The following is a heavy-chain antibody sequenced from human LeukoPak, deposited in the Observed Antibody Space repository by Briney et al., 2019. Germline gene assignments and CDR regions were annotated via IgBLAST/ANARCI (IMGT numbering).Heavy chain of an antibody. D-gene: IGHD6-19*01. J-gene: IGHJ4*02. CDR2: ISYDGSND. Sequence: GGSLRLSCAASGFTFRSYGMDWVRQAPGRGLEWVAVISYDGSNDYYADSVKGRFTISRDNSKNTLYLQMNSLRPEDTAVYYCAKDLGNEQWLALDFWGQGTLVTVSS. CDR1: GFTFRSYG. V-gene: IGHV3-30*18. CDR3: AKDLGNEQWLALDF.